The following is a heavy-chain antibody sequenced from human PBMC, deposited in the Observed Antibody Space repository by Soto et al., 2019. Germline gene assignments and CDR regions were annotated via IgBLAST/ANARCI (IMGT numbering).Heavy chain of an antibody. CDR2: IFYDGYT. CDR3: ARLQAAVPHY. CDR1: GDSISGSPYF. D-gene: IGHD6-13*01. V-gene: IGHV4-39*01. Sequence: QVQLQESGPGLVMPSETLSLTCTVSGDSISGSPYFWGWIRQPPGKRLEWIGSIFYDGYTLYTPSPNGRVTTSVDTSTTPFSLNLTSVSASATAIYFCARLQAAVPHYWRQGILVTVSS. J-gene: IGHJ4*02.